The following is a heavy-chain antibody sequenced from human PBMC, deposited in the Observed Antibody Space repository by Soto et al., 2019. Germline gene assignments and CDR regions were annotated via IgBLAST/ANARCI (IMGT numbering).Heavy chain of an antibody. CDR1: GFTLSNYW. D-gene: IGHD2-2*01. CDR2: ISSDGSST. CDR3: ARVPDCSSSSCYSYFDS. V-gene: IGHV3-74*01. Sequence: EVQLVESGGGLVQPGGSLRLSCAASGFTLSNYWMHWARQAPGKGLVWVSRISSDGSSTNYAESVKGRFTISRDNAKNTLHLQMSSLRAEDTAVYYCARVPDCSSSSCYSYFDSWGQGTLVTVSS. J-gene: IGHJ4*02.